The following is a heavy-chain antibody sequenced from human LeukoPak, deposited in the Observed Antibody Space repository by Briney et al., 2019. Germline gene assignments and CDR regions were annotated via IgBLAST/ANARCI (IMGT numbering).Heavy chain of an antibody. J-gene: IGHJ5*02. CDR2: IYTSGST. CDR1: GGSIRSYY. Sequence: PSETLSLTCTVSGGSIRSYYWSWIRQPAGKALEWIGRIYTSGSTNYNPSLKSRVTMSVDTSKNQFSLKLSSVTAADTAMYYCARGLLGYCSSTSCYGLDPWGQGTLVTVSS. CDR3: ARGLLGYCSSTSCYGLDP. V-gene: IGHV4-4*07. D-gene: IGHD2-2*01.